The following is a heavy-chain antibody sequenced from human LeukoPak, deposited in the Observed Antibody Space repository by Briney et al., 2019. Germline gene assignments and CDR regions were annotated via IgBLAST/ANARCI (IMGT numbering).Heavy chain of an antibody. CDR1: GFTFSDYA. Sequence: GGSLRLSCSASGFTFSDYAMYWVRQAPGKGLEYISTISNNGGSTYYADSVKGRFTISRDDSKNTVYLQMNSLKTEDTAVYYCATDRADYWGQGTLVTVSS. CDR2: ISNNGGST. CDR3: ATDRADY. V-gene: IGHV3-64*04. J-gene: IGHJ4*02.